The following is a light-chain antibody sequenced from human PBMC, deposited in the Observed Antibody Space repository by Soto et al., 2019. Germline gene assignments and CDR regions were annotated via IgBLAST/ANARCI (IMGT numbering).Light chain of an antibody. CDR2: SGN. CDR1: NSNIGSNP. J-gene: IGLJ2*01. V-gene: IGLV1-44*01. Sequence: QSVLTQPPSTSGTPGQRVTISCSGSNSNIGSNPVNWYQHLPGTAPKLLIYSGNQRPSGVPDRFSGSKSGTSASLAISGPQSEDEADYYCAAWDDSLNGYVVFGGGTKLTVL. CDR3: AAWDDSLNGYVV.